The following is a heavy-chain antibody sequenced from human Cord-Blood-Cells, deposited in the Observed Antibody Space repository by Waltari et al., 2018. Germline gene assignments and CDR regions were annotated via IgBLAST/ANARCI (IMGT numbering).Heavy chain of an antibody. D-gene: IGHD3-9*01. J-gene: IGHJ4*02. CDR3: ASPLSGIDY. Sequence: QVQLVQSGAEVKKPGSSVKVSCKASGGTFSSYAISWVRQAPGQGLEWMGRIIPILGIANYAQKFQGRVTITADKATSTSYMELSSLRSEDTAVYYCASPLSGIDYWGQGTLVTVSS. V-gene: IGHV1-69*09. CDR1: GGTFSSYA. CDR2: IIPILGIA.